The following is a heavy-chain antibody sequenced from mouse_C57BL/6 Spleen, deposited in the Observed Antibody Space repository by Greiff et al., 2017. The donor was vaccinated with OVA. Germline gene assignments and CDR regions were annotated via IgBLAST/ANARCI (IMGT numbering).Heavy chain of an antibody. J-gene: IGHJ2*01. CDR1: GYTFTSYW. Sequence: QVQLKQPGAELVKPGASVKLSCKASGYTFTSYWMHWVKQRPGQGLEWIGMIHPNSGSTNYNEKFKSKATLTVDKSSSTAYMQLSSLTSEDSAVYYCARQEYYYGSSYVGDFDYWGQGTTLTVSS. D-gene: IGHD1-1*01. V-gene: IGHV1-64*01. CDR2: IHPNSGST. CDR3: ARQEYYYGSSYVGDFDY.